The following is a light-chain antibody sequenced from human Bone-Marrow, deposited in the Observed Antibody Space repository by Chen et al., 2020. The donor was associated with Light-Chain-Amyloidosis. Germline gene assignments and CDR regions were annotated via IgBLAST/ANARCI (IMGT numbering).Light chain of an antibody. CDR1: SSDVGGDNH. V-gene: IGLV2-14*01. J-gene: IGLJ1*01. CDR3: SSCTITNTLV. CDR2: EVT. Sequence: QSALTQPASVSGSPGQSITISCTGTSSDVGGDNHVSWYQQPPDKAPKLMIYEVTNRPPWVPDRFSGSKSDNPASLTISGLQTEDEADYCCSSCTITNTLVVGSGTRVTVL.